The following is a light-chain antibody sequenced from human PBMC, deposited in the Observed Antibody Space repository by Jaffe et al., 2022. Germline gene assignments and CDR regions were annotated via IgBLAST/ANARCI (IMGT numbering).Light chain of an antibody. Sequence: QSVLTQPPSVSGAPGQRVTISCTGSSSNIGAGYDVHWYQQLPGTAPKLLIYGNSNRPSGVPDRFSGSKSGTSASLAITGLQAEDETDYYCQSYDSNFRVVFGGGTKLTVL. CDR1: SSNIGAGYD. J-gene: IGLJ2*01. CDR3: QSYDSNFRVV. CDR2: GNS. V-gene: IGLV1-40*01.